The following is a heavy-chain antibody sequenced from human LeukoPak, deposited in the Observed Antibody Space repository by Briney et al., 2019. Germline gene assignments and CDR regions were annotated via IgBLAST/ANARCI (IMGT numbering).Heavy chain of an antibody. D-gene: IGHD6-25*01. Sequence: GGSLRLSCAASGFTFNTYAMSWVRQAPGKGLEWVSSISENGESTYYADSVKGRFTISRDNSRNTLYLQMNSLRAEDTAVYYCARASGDFDYWGQGTLVTVSS. J-gene: IGHJ4*02. CDR3: ARASGDFDY. V-gene: IGHV3-23*01. CDR1: GFTFNTYA. CDR2: ISENGEST.